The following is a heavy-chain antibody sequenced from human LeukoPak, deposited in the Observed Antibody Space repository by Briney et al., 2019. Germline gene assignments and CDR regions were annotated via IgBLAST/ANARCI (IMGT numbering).Heavy chain of an antibody. J-gene: IGHJ5*02. V-gene: IGHV1-18*01. CDR2: ISAYNGNT. D-gene: IGHD1-26*01. CDR1: GYIFTDYG. CDR3: ARARLLNWFDP. Sequence: ASVTVSFKASGYIFTDYGISWVRQAPGQGLEWMGWISAYNGNTNYAPKLQGRVTMTTDTSTSTAYMELRSLRSDDTAVYYCARARLLNWFDPWGQGTLVTVSS.